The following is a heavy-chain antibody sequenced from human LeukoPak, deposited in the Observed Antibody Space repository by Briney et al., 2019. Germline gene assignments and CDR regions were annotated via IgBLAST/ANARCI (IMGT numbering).Heavy chain of an antibody. J-gene: IGHJ4*02. D-gene: IGHD5-24*01. Sequence: PSETLSLTCTVSGASITDYYWSWIRQPPAMGLEWIGYIYYTRSPNYNPSLKSRVTLSLDRSQNQFSLKLTSVTAADTAVYYCAYGGDAYKSGYWGQGTLVTVSS. V-gene: IGHV4-59*01. CDR1: GASITDYY. CDR3: AYGGDAYKSGY. CDR2: IYYTRSP.